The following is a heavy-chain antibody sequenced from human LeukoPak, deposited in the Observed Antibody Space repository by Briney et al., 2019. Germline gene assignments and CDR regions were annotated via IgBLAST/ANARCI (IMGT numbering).Heavy chain of an antibody. Sequence: GGSLRLSCAASGFTFSSYSMNWVRQAPGKGLEWVSSISSSSSYIYYADSVKGRFTISRDNAKNSLYLQMNSLRAEDTAVYHCARDPHSWLPSSYYYMDVWGKGTTVTVSS. CDR2: ISSSSSYI. J-gene: IGHJ6*03. CDR1: GFTFSSYS. V-gene: IGHV3-21*01. D-gene: IGHD5-24*01. CDR3: ARDPHSWLPSSYYYMDV.